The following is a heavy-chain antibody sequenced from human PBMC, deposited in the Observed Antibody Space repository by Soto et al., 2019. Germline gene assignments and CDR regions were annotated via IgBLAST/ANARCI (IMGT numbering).Heavy chain of an antibody. D-gene: IGHD5-12*01. CDR1: GFTFRNFA. CDR2: ISSTGGSI. CDR3: ARAAREMATTPHGY. J-gene: IGHJ4*02. Sequence: GGSLRLSCAVSGFTFRNFAMNRVRQAPGKGLEWVSSISSTGGSIYYAESLKGRFTVSRDNAQNFLYLQMNRLRVEDTAVYYCARAAREMATTPHGYWGQGTLVTVSS. V-gene: IGHV3-21*06.